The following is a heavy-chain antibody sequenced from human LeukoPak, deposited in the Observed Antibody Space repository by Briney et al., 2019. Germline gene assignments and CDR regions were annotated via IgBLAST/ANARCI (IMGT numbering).Heavy chain of an antibody. J-gene: IGHJ4*02. V-gene: IGHV3-48*04. CDR2: ISSSSSTI. CDR1: GFTFSSYS. D-gene: IGHD6-6*01. Sequence: GGSLRLSCAASGFTFSSYSMNWVRQAPGKGLEWVSYISSSSSTIYYADSVKGRFTISRDNAKNSLYLQMNSLRAEDTAVYYCTTVLFALSIAARRAEANFDYWGQGTLVTVSS. CDR3: TTVLFALSIAARRAEANFDY.